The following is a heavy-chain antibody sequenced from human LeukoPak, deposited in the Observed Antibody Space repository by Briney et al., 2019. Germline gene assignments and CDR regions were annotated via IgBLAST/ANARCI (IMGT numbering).Heavy chain of an antibody. Sequence: GGSLRLSCAAPGFTFSSYSMNWVRQAPGKGLEWVSSISSSSSYIYYADSVKGRFTISRDNAKNSLYLQMNSLRAEDTAVYYCARVGPHDAFDIWGQGTMVTVSS. J-gene: IGHJ3*02. CDR2: ISSSSSYI. CDR3: ARVGPHDAFDI. V-gene: IGHV3-21*01. CDR1: GFTFSSYS.